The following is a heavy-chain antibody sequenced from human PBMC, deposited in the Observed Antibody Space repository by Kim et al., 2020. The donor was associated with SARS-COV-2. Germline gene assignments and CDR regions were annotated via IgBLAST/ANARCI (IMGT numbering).Heavy chain of an antibody. Sequence: SETLSLTCTVSGGSISSGGYYWSWIRQHPGKGLEWIGYIYYSGSTYYNPSLKSRVTISVDTSKNQFSLKLSSVTAADTAVYYCAREVPQDCGGDCYPGGFDPWGQGTLVTVSS. CDR3: AREVPQDCGGDCYPGGFDP. CDR2: IYYSGST. D-gene: IGHD2-21*02. J-gene: IGHJ5*02. V-gene: IGHV4-31*03. CDR1: GGSISSGGYY.